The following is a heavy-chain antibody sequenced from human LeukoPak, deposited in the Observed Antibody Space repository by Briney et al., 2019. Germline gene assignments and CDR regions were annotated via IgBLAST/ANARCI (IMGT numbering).Heavy chain of an antibody. V-gene: IGHV3-48*03. CDR2: ISSSGSTI. J-gene: IGHJ4*02. CDR1: GFTFSSYE. D-gene: IGHD6-13*01. CDR3: ARGGGSSWYY. Sequence: GVSLRLSCAASGFTFSSYEMNWVREAPGKGLVWGSYISSSGSTIYYADSVKGRFTISRDNAKNSLYLQMNSLRAEDTAVYYCARGGGSSWYYWGQGTLVTVSS.